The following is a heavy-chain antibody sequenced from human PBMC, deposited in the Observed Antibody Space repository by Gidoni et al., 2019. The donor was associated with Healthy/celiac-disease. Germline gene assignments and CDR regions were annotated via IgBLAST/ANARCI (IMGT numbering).Heavy chain of an antibody. CDR3: ARGRGDSYGYFDY. CDR1: AGPISSSTW. CDR2: IYHSGST. Sequence: QVQLQESGPVLVQPLWPLSLTSAVSAGPISSSTWWSWVRQPPGKGLEWIGEIYHSGSTNYNPSLKSRVTIAVDKSKNQFSLKLSSVTAADTAVYYCARGRGDSYGYFDYWGQGTLVTVSS. J-gene: IGHJ4*02. D-gene: IGHD5-18*01. V-gene: IGHV4-4*02.